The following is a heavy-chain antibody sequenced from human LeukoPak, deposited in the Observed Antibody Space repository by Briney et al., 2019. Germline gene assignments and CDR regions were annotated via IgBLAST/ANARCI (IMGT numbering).Heavy chain of an antibody. Sequence: ASVKVSCKASGYTFTSYGISWVRQAPGQGLEWMGWISAYNGNTNYAQKLQGRVTMTTDTSTSTAYMELRSLRSDDTAVYSCARDLIETYCGGACHPTLFDYWGQGTLVTVSS. D-gene: IGHD2-21*02. CDR3: ARDLIETYCGGACHPTLFDY. J-gene: IGHJ4*02. CDR1: GYTFTSYG. CDR2: ISAYNGNT. V-gene: IGHV1-18*01.